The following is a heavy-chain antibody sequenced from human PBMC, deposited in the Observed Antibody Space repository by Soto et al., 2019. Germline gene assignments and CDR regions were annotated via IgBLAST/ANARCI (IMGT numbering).Heavy chain of an antibody. V-gene: IGHV1-69*12. CDR2: IIPLFRTP. J-gene: IGHJ6*02. Sequence: QVHLVQSGAEVKEPGSSVKVSCKASGGTFSSYAISWLRQAPGQGLEWMGGIIPLFRTPDYAQKFQGRVTITAGESTSTAYMELSSLRSEDTAVYYCARDNDRLQLGGNYYYILDVWGQGTTVTVSS. D-gene: IGHD4-4*01. CDR3: ARDNDRLQLGGNYYYILDV. CDR1: GGTFSSYA.